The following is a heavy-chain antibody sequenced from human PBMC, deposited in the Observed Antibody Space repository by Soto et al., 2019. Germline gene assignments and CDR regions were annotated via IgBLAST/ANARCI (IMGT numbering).Heavy chain of an antibody. Sequence: GGSLRLSCAASGFTFSNYAMSWVRQAPGKGLEWVSGISSGGGSPYNADSVEGRFSISRDNSKNTLYLQMNSLRAEDTAVYYCAKGGGRIVPRHFDNWGQGILVTVSS. CDR1: GFTFSNYA. CDR3: AKGGGRIVPRHFDN. CDR2: ISSGGGSP. D-gene: IGHD1-26*01. V-gene: IGHV3-23*01. J-gene: IGHJ4*02.